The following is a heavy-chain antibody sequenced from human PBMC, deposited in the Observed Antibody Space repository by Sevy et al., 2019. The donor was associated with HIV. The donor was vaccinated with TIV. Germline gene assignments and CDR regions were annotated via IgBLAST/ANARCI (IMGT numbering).Heavy chain of an antibody. CDR3: ARGSGIQLWLRY. CDR1: GGSISSGGYY. CDR2: IYYSGST. J-gene: IGHJ4*02. V-gene: IGHV4-31*03. Sequence: PSETLSLTCTVSGGSISSGGYYWSWIRQHPGKGLEWIGSIYYSGSTYYNPSLKSRLTISVDTSKSQFSLKLSSVTAADTAVYFCARGSGIQLWLRYWGQGTLVTVSS. D-gene: IGHD5-18*01.